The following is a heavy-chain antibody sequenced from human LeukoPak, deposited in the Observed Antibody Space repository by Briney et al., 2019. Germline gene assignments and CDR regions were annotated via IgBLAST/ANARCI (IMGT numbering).Heavy chain of an antibody. CDR3: ARDVRVAAAGKGDWFDP. V-gene: IGHV7-4-1*02. CDR1: GYTFTSYG. CDR2: INTNTGNP. J-gene: IGHJ5*02. Sequence: ASVKVSCKASGYTFTSYGISWVRQAPGQGLEWMGWINTNTGNPTYAQGFTGRFVFSLDTSVSTAYLQISSLKAEDTAVYYCARDVRVAAAGKGDWFDPWGQGTLVTVSS. D-gene: IGHD6-13*01.